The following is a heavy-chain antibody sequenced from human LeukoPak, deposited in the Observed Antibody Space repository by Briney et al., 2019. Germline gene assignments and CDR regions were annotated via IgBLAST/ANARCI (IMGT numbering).Heavy chain of an antibody. CDR1: GGSFSGYY. J-gene: IGHJ5*02. D-gene: IGHD3-3*01. V-gene: IGHV4-34*01. CDR2: INHSGST. CDR3: AREGNYDFWSGYYTPNWFDP. Sequence: SETLSLTCAVCGGSFSGYYWSWIRQPPGKGLEWIGEINHSGSTNYNPSLKSRVTISVDTSKNQFSLKLSSVTAADTAVYYCAREGNYDFWSGYYTPNWFDPWGQGTLVTVSS.